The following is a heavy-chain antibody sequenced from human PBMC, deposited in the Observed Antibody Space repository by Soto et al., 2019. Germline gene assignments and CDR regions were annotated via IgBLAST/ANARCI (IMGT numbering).Heavy chain of an antibody. D-gene: IGHD2-15*01. J-gene: IGHJ5*02. CDR2: IYYSGST. CDR1: GGSISSSSYY. V-gene: IGHV4-39*01. CDR3: ATRYCSGGSCYDPTANWFDP. Sequence: SETLSLTCTVSGGSISSSSYYWGWIRQPPGKGLEWIGSIYYSGSTYYNPSLKSRVTISVDTSKNQFSLKLSSVTAADTAVYYCATRYCSGGSCYDPTANWFDPWGQGTLVTVSS.